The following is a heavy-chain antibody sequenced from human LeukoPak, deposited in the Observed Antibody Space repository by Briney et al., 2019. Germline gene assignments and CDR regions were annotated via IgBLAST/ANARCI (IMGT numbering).Heavy chain of an antibody. CDR3: AKGGVYYMDV. CDR1: GFTFSTCA. D-gene: IGHD3-16*01. J-gene: IGHJ6*03. CDR2: ISGSGGGT. V-gene: IGHV3-23*01. Sequence: GGSLRLSCAASGFTFSTCAMSWVRQAPGKGLEWVSVISGSGGGTYYADSVKGRFTISRDNSKNTLYLQMNSLRAEDTAVYYCAKGGVYYMDVWGKGTTVTVSS.